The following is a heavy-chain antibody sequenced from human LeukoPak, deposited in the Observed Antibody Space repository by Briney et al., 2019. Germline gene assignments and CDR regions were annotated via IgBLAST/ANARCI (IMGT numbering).Heavy chain of an antibody. CDR2: INPSGGST. D-gene: IGHD2-2*01. CDR3: ARGGNEGYCSSTSCLNWFDP. CDR1: GYTFTSYY. Sequence: ASVKVSCKASGYTFTSYYMHWVRQAPGQGLEWMGIINPSGGSTSYAQKFQGRVTMTRDTSTSTVYMELSSLRSEDTAVYYCARGGNEGYCSSTSCLNWFDPWGQGTLVTVSS. V-gene: IGHV1-46*01. J-gene: IGHJ5*02.